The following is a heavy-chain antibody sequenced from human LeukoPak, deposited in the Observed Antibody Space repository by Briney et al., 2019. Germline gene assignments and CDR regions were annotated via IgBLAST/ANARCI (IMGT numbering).Heavy chain of an antibody. CDR3: ARVPAGDYYYGMDV. D-gene: IGHD2-2*01. V-gene: IGHV1-8*01. Sequence: ASVKVSCKASEYTFTTYDINWVRQATGQGLEWMGWMNPNSANTGYAQKFQGRVAMTRNTSISTAYMELSSLRSEDTAVYYCARVPAGDYYYGMDVWGQGTTVAVSS. CDR1: EYTFTTYD. J-gene: IGHJ6*02. CDR2: MNPNSANT.